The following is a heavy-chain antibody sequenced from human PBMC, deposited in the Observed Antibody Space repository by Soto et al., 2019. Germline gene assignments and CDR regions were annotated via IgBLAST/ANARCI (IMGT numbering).Heavy chain of an antibody. Sequence: GGSLRLSCAASGFTFSSYAMHWVRQAPGKGLEWVAVISYDGSNKYYADSVKGRFTISRDNSKNTLYLQMNSLRAEDTAVYYCARESVGAPDYWGQGTLVTVSS. CDR1: GFTFSSYA. J-gene: IGHJ4*02. V-gene: IGHV3-30-3*01. CDR2: ISYDGSNK. CDR3: ARESVGAPDY. D-gene: IGHD3-10*01.